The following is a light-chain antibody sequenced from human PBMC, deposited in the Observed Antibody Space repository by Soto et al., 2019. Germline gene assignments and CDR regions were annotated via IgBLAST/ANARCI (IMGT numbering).Light chain of an antibody. CDR1: QSVSSNY. Sequence: EIVLTQSPGTLSLSPGERATFSCRASQSVSSNYLAWYQQKPGQAPRLLIYGASNRATGIPDRFSGGGSGTDFTLTISRLEPEDFAVYYCQQFSSYPLTFGGGTKVDIK. V-gene: IGKV3-20*01. CDR3: QQFSSYPLT. CDR2: GAS. J-gene: IGKJ4*01.